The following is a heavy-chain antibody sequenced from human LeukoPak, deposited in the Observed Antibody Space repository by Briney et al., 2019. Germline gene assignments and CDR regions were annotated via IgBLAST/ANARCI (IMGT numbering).Heavy chain of an antibody. V-gene: IGHV4-34*01. Sequence: SETLSLTCAVYGGSFSSYYWSWIRQPPGKGLEWIGEINHSGSTNYNPSLKSRVTISVDTSKNQFSLKLSSVTAADTAVYYCASNRWLQPFDYWGQGTLVTVSS. D-gene: IGHD5-24*01. CDR2: INHSGST. CDR1: GGSFSSYY. CDR3: ASNRWLQPFDY. J-gene: IGHJ4*02.